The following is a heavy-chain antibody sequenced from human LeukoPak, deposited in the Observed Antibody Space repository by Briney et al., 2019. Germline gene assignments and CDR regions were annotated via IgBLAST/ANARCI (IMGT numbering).Heavy chain of an antibody. V-gene: IGHV3-33*01. CDR2: IWNDGSNK. Sequence: PGGSLRLSCAASGFTFSIYGMHWVRQAPGKGLEWVAVIWNDGSNKYYADSVKGRFTISRDNSKNTLYLQMNSLRAVDTAVYSCARASGPFDYWGQGTLVTVSS. J-gene: IGHJ4*02. D-gene: IGHD3-10*01. CDR3: ARASGPFDY. CDR1: GFTFSIYG.